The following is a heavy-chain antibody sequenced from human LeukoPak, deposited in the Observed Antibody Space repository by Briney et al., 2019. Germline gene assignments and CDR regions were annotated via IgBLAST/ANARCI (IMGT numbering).Heavy chain of an antibody. CDR2: INPNSGGT. CDR1: GYTFTGYY. J-gene: IGHJ4*02. V-gene: IGHV1-2*06. Sequence: ASVKVSRKASGYTFTGYYMHWVRQAPGQGLEWMGRINPNSGGTNYAQKFQGRVTMTRDTSISTAYMELSRLRSDDTAVYYCARGVMITFGGVIPLDFWGQGTLVTVSS. CDR3: ARGVMITFGGVIPLDF. D-gene: IGHD3-16*02.